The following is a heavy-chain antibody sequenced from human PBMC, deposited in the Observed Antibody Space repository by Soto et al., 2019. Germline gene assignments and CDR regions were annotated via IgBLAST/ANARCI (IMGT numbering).Heavy chain of an antibody. V-gene: IGHV1-69*01. Sequence: KVSCKASGGTFSSYAISWVRQAPGQGLEWMGGIIPIFGTANYAQKFQGRVTITADESTSTAYMELSSLRSEDTAVYYCACFQNNYDSSGYYPYWGQGTLVTVSS. J-gene: IGHJ4*02. CDR2: IIPIFGTA. CDR3: ACFQNNYDSSGYYPY. CDR1: GGTFSSYA. D-gene: IGHD3-22*01.